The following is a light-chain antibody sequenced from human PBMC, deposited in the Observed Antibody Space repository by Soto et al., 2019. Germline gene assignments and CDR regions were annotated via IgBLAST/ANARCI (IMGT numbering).Light chain of an antibody. CDR1: QSISSS. Sequence: EILLTQSPATLSLSPGERATLSCRASQSISSSLAWYQQRPGQAPRLLIYDTSNRATGVPVRFSGSGSGTDFTLTISSLEPEDFAVYYCQQRYNWPPITFGQGTRLEIK. J-gene: IGKJ5*01. CDR2: DTS. CDR3: QQRYNWPPIT. V-gene: IGKV3-11*01.